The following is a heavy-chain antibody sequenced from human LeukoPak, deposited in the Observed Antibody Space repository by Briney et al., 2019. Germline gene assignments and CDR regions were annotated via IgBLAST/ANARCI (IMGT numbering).Heavy chain of an antibody. CDR1: GFTFSSHW. V-gene: IGHV3-7*03. J-gene: IGHJ4*02. D-gene: IGHD1-26*01. Sequence: GGSLRLSCAASGFTFSSHWMMWVRQAPGKGLEWVANIKQDSSKTYYVDSVKGRFTISRDNSKNTLYLQMDSLRADDTAKYYCARDSPVATWWGQGTLVTVSS. CDR3: ARDSPVATW. CDR2: IKQDSSKT.